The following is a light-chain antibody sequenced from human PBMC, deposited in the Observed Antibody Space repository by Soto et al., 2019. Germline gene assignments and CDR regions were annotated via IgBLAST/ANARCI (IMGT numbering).Light chain of an antibody. Sequence: EIVLTQSPGTLSLSTGERATLSCRTRQSVGNNYLAFYQQKPVQAPRRLIYGASIRATGVPDRFSGSGSGTDFTLTISRLEPEHFAVYHCQQHGSSNLTFGGGPEVKIK. V-gene: IGKV3-20*01. J-gene: IGKJ4*01. CDR1: QSVGNNY. CDR3: QQHGSSNLT. CDR2: GAS.